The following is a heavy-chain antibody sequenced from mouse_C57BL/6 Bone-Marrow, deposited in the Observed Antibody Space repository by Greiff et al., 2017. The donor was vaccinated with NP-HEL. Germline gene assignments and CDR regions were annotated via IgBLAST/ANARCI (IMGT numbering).Heavy chain of an antibody. J-gene: IGHJ4*01. CDR3: AIGNSNGDAMDY. Sequence: QVQLQQPGAELVKPGASVKVSCKASGYTFTSYWMHWVKQRPGQGLEWIGSIYPSDSDTHYNQKFKGKATVTVDKSSSTAYMQLSSLTSEDSAFDYCAIGNSNGDAMDYWGQGTSVTVSS. V-gene: IGHV1-74*01. CDR1: GYTFTSYW. D-gene: IGHD2-5*01. CDR2: IYPSDSDT.